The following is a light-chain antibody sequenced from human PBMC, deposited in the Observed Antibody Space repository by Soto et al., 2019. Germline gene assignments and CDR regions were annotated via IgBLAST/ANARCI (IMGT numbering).Light chain of an antibody. V-gene: IGKV3-20*01. CDR3: QQYSRSPFT. CDR1: QGVSANH. CDR2: GAS. Sequence: DIVLTQSPGTLSLSPGERATLSCRASQGVSANHLTWYQQKPGQAPRLLVCGASTRATGIPDRFSGSGSGTDFTLTISRLEPEDFAVYFCQQYSRSPFTFGPGTKVDI. J-gene: IGKJ3*01.